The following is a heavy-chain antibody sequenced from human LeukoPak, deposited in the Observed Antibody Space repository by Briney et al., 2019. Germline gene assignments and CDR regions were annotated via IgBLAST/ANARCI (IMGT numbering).Heavy chain of an antibody. J-gene: IGHJ2*01. D-gene: IGHD3-3*01. V-gene: IGHV3-23*01. CDR2: ISGSGGST. CDR1: GFTFSTYT. Sequence: GGSLRLSCAASGFTFSTYTMNWVRQAPGKGLEWVSAISGSGGSTYYADSVKGRFTISRDNSKNTLYLQMNSLRAEDTAVYYCAKDKQTIFGVVPLYWYFDLWGRGTLVTVSS. CDR3: AKDKQTIFGVVPLYWYFDL.